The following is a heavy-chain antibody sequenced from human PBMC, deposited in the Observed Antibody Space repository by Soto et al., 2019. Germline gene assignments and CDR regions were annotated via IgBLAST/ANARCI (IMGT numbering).Heavy chain of an antibody. V-gene: IGHV3-23*01. Sequence: EVQLLDSGGGLVQPGGSLRLSCAASGFTFSNYAMNWIRQAPGKGLEWVSSISGRGDNTYYADSVKGRFTISRDNTKNTLFLQMNSLRADDPAVYYCAKGGYCSSSTCPAGYWGQGTLVTVSS. CDR1: GFTFSNYA. CDR3: AKGGYCSSSTCPAGY. J-gene: IGHJ4*02. CDR2: ISGRGDNT. D-gene: IGHD2-2*03.